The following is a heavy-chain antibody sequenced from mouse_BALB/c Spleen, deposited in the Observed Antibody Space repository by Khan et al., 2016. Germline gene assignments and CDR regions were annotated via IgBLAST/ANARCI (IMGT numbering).Heavy chain of an antibody. J-gene: IGHJ2*01. CDR1: GYTFTSYW. CDR3: ASYYGSSYDYFDY. CDR2: IYPGDGDT. Sequence: QVQLKQSGAELARSGASVKLSCKASGYTFTSYWMQWVKQRPGQGLEWIGAIYPGDGDTRYTQKFKGKSTLTADKSSSTAYMQLSSLASEDSAVYDCASYYGSSYDYFDYWGQGTTLTVSS. D-gene: IGHD1-1*01. V-gene: IGHV1-87*01.